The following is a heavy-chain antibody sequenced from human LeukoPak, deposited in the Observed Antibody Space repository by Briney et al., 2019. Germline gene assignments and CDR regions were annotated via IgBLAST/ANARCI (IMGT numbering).Heavy chain of an antibody. CDR3: ARHDAIARHQADY. D-gene: IGHD2-21*01. Sequence: GESLKISCKGSGYSFTSYWIGWVRQMPGKGLEWMGIIYPGDSDTRYSPSFQGQVTILADNPIRTPYLQWRSPKPSDTAMYSRARHDAIARHQADYWGQGTLVTVSS. V-gene: IGHV5-51*01. CDR2: IYPGDSDT. J-gene: IGHJ4*02. CDR1: GYSFTSYW.